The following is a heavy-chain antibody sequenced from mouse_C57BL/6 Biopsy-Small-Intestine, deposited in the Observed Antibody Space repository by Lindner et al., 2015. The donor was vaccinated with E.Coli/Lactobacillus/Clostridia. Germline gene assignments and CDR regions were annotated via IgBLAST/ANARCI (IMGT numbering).Heavy chain of an antibody. CDR1: GYTFTSYG. V-gene: IGHV1-81*01. D-gene: IGHD1-1*01. Sequence: VQLQESGAELARPGASVKLSCKASGYTFTSYGISWVKQRTGQGLEWIGEIYPRSGNTYYNEKFKGKATLTADKSSSTAYMELRSLTSEDSAVYFCARFDTTVVVDWYFDVWGTGTTVTVSS. J-gene: IGHJ1*03. CDR3: ARFDTTVVVDWYFDV. CDR2: IYPRSGNT.